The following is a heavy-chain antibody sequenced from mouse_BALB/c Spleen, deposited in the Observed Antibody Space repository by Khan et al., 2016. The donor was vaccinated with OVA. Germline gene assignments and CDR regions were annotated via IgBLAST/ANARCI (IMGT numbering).Heavy chain of an antibody. J-gene: IGHJ3*01. CDR3: NAGYCYSDWFAY. CDR1: GFYIKDYY. V-gene: IGHV14-4*02. D-gene: IGHD2-12*01. Sequence: VQLQQSGAELVRSSASLKLTCTVSGFYIKDYYIHWLMQMPEQGLAWIGWLEPENGDTEYAPHFQGKATTTADTSSNTAFLLRSILTSEATAVYYGNAGYCYSDWFAYWGQGTLVTVSA. CDR2: LEPENGDT.